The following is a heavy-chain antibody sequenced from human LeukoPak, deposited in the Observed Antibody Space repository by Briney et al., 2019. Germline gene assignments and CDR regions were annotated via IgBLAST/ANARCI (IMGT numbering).Heavy chain of an antibody. Sequence: GGSLRLSCAASGFTFSSYWMHWVRQAPGKGLVWVSRINSDGSSTSYADSVRGRFTISRDNAKNTLYLKMNSLRAEDTAVYYCAGATYYYDSSGYYNIWGQGTMVTVSS. CDR3: AGATYYYDSSGYYNI. CDR2: INSDGSST. D-gene: IGHD3-22*01. CDR1: GFTFSSYW. J-gene: IGHJ3*02. V-gene: IGHV3-74*01.